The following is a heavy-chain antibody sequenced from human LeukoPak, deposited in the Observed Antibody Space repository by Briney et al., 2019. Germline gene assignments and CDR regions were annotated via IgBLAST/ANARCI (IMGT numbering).Heavy chain of an antibody. J-gene: IGHJ4*02. D-gene: IGHD3-10*01. V-gene: IGHV3-49*03. Sequence: SGGSLRLPCTASGFTFGDYAMSWFRQAPGKGLEWVGFIRSKAYGGTTEYAASVKGRFTISRDDSKSIAYLQMNSLKTEDTAVYYCTRAVLLWFGEFDYWGQGTLVTVSS. CDR1: GFTFGDYA. CDR2: IRSKAYGGTT. CDR3: TRAVLLWFGEFDY.